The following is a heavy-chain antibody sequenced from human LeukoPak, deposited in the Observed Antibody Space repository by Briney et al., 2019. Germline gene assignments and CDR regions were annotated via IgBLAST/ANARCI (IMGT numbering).Heavy chain of an antibody. CDR1: GGTYSSYA. V-gene: IGHV1-69*06. CDR2: IIPIFGTA. J-gene: IGHJ4*02. Sequence: SVKDSCKASGGTYSSYALSWVRQAPGQGLEWMGGIIPIFGTANYAQKLQGRVTITPDKSTSTAYMEQRSLRSEDTAVYYCARDQGRGWYDLSYWGQGTLVTVSS. CDR3: ARDQGRGWYDLSY. D-gene: IGHD6-19*01.